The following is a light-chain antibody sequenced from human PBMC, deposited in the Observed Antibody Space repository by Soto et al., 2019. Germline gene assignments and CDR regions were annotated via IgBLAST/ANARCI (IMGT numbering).Light chain of an antibody. V-gene: IGKV3D-15*01. CDR3: QPYNNWPLT. CDR1: QSVSSSH. CDR2: AAS. Sequence: EMVLTQSPGTLSLSPGERATLSCRASQSVSSSHLAWYQHKPGQAPRLLIYAASSRATGIPDRFSGSGSGTDFTLTINSLQSEDFAVYYCQPYNNWPLTFGGGTKVDIK. J-gene: IGKJ4*01.